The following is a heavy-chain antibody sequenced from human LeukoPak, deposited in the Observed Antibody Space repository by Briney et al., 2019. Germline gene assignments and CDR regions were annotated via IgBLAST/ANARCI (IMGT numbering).Heavy chain of an antibody. CDR3: ATGLGHYYDY. CDR1: GIGFYNYW. J-gene: IGHJ4*02. Sequence: GGSLRLSCAASGIGFYNYWMHWVRQAPGKGLEWLSRVTSDGSDTVYADCVKGRFTISRDNARTTVYLQMSSLRLDDTATYYCATGLGHYYDYWGQGSLVTVSS. V-gene: IGHV3-74*01. CDR2: VTSDGSDT. D-gene: IGHD2-8*02.